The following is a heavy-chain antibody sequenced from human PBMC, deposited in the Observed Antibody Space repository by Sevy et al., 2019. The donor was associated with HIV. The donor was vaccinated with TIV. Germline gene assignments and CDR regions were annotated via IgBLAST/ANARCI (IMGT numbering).Heavy chain of an antibody. Sequence: ASVKVSCKASGGTFSSYAISWVRQAPGQGLEWMGGIIPIFGTANYAQKFQGRVTITADESTSTAYMELSSLRSEDMAVYYCAKTRRYSGYDFISYSSSSYYYYGMDVWGQGTTVTVSS. CDR3: AKTRRYSGYDFISYSSSSYYYYGMDV. J-gene: IGHJ6*02. V-gene: IGHV1-69*13. CDR1: GGTFSSYA. CDR2: IIPIFGTA. D-gene: IGHD5-12*01.